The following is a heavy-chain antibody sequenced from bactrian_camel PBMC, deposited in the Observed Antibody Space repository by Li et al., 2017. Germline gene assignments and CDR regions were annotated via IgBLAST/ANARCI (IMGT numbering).Heavy chain of an antibody. CDR2: INTGTSRT. J-gene: IGHJ4*01. V-gene: IGHV3S54*01. Sequence: HVQLVESGGGSVQAGGSLKLSCVFSGYTFGSGLGNCGMAWYRQAPGREREGVAVINTGTSRTYYADSVKGRFTISRDNAKNTLYLRMNSLQPEDTAVYYCAAGPWPCGSVRYWGQGTQVTVS. CDR3: AAGPWPCGSVRY. D-gene: IGHD1*01. CDR1: GYTFGSGLGNCG.